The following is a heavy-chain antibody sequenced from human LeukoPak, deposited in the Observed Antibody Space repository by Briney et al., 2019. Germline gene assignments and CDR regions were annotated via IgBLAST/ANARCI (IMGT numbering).Heavy chain of an antibody. CDR2: ISSSGSAI. D-gene: IGHD6-6*01. V-gene: IGHV3-48*03. CDR1: GFSFSSSA. Sequence: GGSLRLSCAASGFSFSSSAMSWVCQASGMGVVWVSHISSSGSAIYYADSVKGRFTISRDNARKSLYLQMNSLRAEDTALYYCARDPYSSSFFDCWGQGTLVTVSS. J-gene: IGHJ5*01. CDR3: ARDPYSSSFFDC.